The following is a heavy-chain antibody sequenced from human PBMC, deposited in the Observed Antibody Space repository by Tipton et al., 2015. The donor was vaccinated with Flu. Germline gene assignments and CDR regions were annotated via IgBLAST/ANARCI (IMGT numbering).Heavy chain of an antibody. CDR2: IYYSGST. J-gene: IGHJ6*03. D-gene: IGHD4-23*01. CDR3: ARATTVVSSHYYYYYMDV. Sequence: TLSLTCTVSGGSISSYYWSWIRQPPGKGLEWIGYIYYSGSTNYNPSLKSRVTISVDTSKNQFSLKLSSVTAVDTAVYYCARATTVVSSHYYYYYMDVWGKGTTVTVSS. V-gene: IGHV4-59*01. CDR1: GGSISSYY.